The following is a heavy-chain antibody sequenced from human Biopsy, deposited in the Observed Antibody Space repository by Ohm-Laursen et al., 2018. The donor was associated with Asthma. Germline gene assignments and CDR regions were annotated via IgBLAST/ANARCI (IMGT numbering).Heavy chain of an antibody. Sequence: SLRLSCAASGFSFSDYYMTWLRQAPGKGLEWVSSISSSGSTKYPVESVQGRCTISRDNAQKSLFLQMNSLRAEDTAIDFCARVLESRDRGRFYFFALDVWGQGTTVAVS. V-gene: IGHV3-11*01. CDR1: GFSFSDYY. D-gene: IGHD2/OR15-2a*01. CDR2: ISSSGSTK. CDR3: ARVLESRDRGRFYFFALDV. J-gene: IGHJ6*02.